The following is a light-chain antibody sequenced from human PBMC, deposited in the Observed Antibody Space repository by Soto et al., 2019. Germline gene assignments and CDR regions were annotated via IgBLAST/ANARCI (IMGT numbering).Light chain of an antibody. CDR3: SSSTSSSTVV. V-gene: IGLV2-14*01. CDR2: DVS. CDR1: SSDVGGYNY. Sequence: QSALTQPASVSGSPGQSITISCTGTSSDVGGYNYVSWYQQYPGKAPKLMIYDVSNRPSGVSNRFSGSKSGNTASLTISGVQAEDEADYYCSSSTSSSTVVFGGGTKLTVL. J-gene: IGLJ2*01.